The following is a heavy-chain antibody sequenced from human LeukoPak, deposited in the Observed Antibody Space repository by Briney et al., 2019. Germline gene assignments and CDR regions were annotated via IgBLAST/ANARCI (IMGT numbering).Heavy chain of an antibody. V-gene: IGHV1-69*04. CDR3: ARGPPNCSSTSCYRDYCYGMDV. CDR2: IIPILGIA. Sequence: SVKVSCKASGGTFSSYAISWVRQAPGQGLEWMGRIIPILGIANYAQKFQGRVTITADKPTSTAYMELSSLRSEDTAVYYCARGPPNCSSTSCYRDYCYGMDVWGQGTTVTVSS. J-gene: IGHJ6*02. D-gene: IGHD2-2*02. CDR1: GGTFSSYA.